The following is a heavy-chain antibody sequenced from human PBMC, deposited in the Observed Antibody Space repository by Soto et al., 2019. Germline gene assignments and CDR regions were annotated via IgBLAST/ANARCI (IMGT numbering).Heavy chain of an antibody. CDR1: GYTFTSYG. J-gene: IGHJ5*02. CDR3: ARGGGNFYDILTGYYNNWFDP. V-gene: IGHV1-18*01. D-gene: IGHD3-9*01. Sequence: ASVKVSCKASGYTFTSYGISWVRQPPGQGLEWMGWISAYDGNTNYAQKLQGRVTMTTDTSTSTAYMELRSLRSDDTAVYYCARGGGNFYDILTGYYNNWFDPWGQGTLVTVSS. CDR2: ISAYDGNT.